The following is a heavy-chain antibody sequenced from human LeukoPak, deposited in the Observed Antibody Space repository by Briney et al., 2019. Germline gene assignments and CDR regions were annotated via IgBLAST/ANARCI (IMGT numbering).Heavy chain of an antibody. D-gene: IGHD6-25*01. CDR1: GYTFKNYD. V-gene: IGHV1-8*01. CDR3: ARAAAGGDDPFDV. Sequence: GASVKVSCKASGYTFKNYDINWVRQAPGQGLEWMAWMNPNNDNAGSAQKFQGRVTMTRGTSINTAYTELSSLRSDDTGVYYCARAAAGGDDPFDVWGQGSLIIVSS. J-gene: IGHJ3*01. CDR2: MNPNNDNA.